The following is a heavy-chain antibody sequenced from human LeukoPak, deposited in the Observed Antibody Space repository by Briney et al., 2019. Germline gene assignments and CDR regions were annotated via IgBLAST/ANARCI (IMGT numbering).Heavy chain of an antibody. V-gene: IGHV3-33*01. CDR1: GFTFTSYG. CDR2: IYYDGSRK. Sequence: PGGSLRLSCAASGFTFTSYGMHWVRQAPGQGLEWVAVIYYDGSRKYYADSVKGRFTISRDNSKNTLYLQMTSLRAEDTAVYNCARDRSSGYFDSWGQGTLVTVSS. CDR3: ARDRSSGYFDS. D-gene: IGHD3-22*01. J-gene: IGHJ4*02.